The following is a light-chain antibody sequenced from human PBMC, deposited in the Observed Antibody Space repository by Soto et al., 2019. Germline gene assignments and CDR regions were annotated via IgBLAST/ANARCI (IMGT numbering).Light chain of an antibody. CDR3: TSYAGSNNLL. V-gene: IGLV2-8*01. CDR2: EVS. Sequence: QSALTQPPSASGSPGQSVTISCTGTSSDVGGYNYVSWYQQHPGKAPKLMIYEVSKRPSGVPDRFSGSKSGNTASLTVSGLPAEDEADYYCTSYAGSNNLLFGTGTKLTVL. CDR1: SSDVGGYNY. J-gene: IGLJ1*01.